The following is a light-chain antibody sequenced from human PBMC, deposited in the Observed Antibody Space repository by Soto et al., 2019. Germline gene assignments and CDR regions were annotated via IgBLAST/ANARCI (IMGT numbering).Light chain of an antibody. CDR3: SSYTSSSTPYV. CDR1: SSAVGGYNY. Sequence: QSVLTQPASVSGSPGQSITISCTGTSSAVGGYNYVSWYQQHPGKAPKLMIYDVSSRPSGVSNRFSGAKSGNTASLTISGLQTEDEADYYCSSYTSSSTPYVFGTGTKVPS. CDR2: DVS. J-gene: IGLJ1*01. V-gene: IGLV2-14*01.